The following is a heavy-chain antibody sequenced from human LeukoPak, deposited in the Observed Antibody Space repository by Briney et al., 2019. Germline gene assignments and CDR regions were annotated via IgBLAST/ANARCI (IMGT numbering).Heavy chain of an antibody. CDR2: IIPIFGTA. V-gene: IGHV1-69*06. CDR1: RVTFRRYA. J-gene: IGHJ3*02. Sequence: SVKISCTASRVTFRRYAISWVRQAPGQGVECVGGIIPIFGTANYAQKFQGRDTLTADKSTSTAYMELSSLRSEDTAVYYCARGDFSSRGLGCVAFDIWGQGTMVTVSS. CDR3: ARGDFSSRGLGCVAFDI. D-gene: IGHD6-19*01.